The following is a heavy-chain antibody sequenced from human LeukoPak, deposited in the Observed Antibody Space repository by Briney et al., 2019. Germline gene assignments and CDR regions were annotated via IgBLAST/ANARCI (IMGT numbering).Heavy chain of an antibody. Sequence: GGSLRLSGAASGFTFSSYAMSWVRQAPGKGLEWVSSISGSGGSTYYADSVKGRFTISRDNSKNTLYLQMNSLRAEDTAVYYCAKDWPYYGSGSYFDYWGQGTLVTVSS. D-gene: IGHD3-10*01. CDR1: GFTFSSYA. V-gene: IGHV3-23*01. CDR2: ISGSGGST. J-gene: IGHJ4*02. CDR3: AKDWPYYGSGSYFDY.